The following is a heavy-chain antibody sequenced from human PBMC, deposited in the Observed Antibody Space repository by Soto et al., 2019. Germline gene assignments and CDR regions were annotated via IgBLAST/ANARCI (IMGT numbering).Heavy chain of an antibody. CDR2: ISYDGSNK. Sequence: QVQLVESGGGVVQPGRSLRLSCAASGFTFSSYAMHWVRQAPGKGLEWVAVISYDGSNKYYADSVKGRFTISRDNSKNPVYLQMNSLTAEDTAVYYCARDRFRYNWNVFPEYSYGMDVWGQGTTVTVSS. CDR1: GFTFSSYA. CDR3: ARDRFRYNWNVFPEYSYGMDV. V-gene: IGHV3-30-3*01. D-gene: IGHD1-1*01. J-gene: IGHJ6*02.